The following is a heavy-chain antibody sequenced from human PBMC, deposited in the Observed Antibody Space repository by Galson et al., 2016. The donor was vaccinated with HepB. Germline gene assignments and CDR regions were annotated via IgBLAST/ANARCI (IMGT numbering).Heavy chain of an antibody. Sequence: SLRLSCAASGFTVGNNYMSWARQAPGKGLEWVSLIYSGGNTLYADSVKGRFSISRDNSKNTLYLQMNSLSAEDTAVYYCARNPGASTWGWGQGTLVTVAS. CDR3: ARNPGASTWG. CDR1: GFTVGNNY. D-gene: IGHD6-13*01. CDR2: IYSGGNT. V-gene: IGHV3-66*01. J-gene: IGHJ4*02.